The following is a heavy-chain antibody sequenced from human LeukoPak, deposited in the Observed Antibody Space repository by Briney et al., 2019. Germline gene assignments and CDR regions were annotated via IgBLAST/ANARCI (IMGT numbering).Heavy chain of an antibody. V-gene: IGHV1-69*13. CDR1: GGTFSSYA. Sequence: VASVKVSCKASGGTFSSYAISWVRQAPGQGLEWMGGIIPIFGTANYAQKFQGRVTITADESTSTAYMELSSLRSEDTAVYYCARGKGDYDFWSGYYNQDDAFDIWGQGTMVTVSS. CDR2: IIPIFGTA. CDR3: ARGKGDYDFWSGYYNQDDAFDI. D-gene: IGHD3-3*01. J-gene: IGHJ3*02.